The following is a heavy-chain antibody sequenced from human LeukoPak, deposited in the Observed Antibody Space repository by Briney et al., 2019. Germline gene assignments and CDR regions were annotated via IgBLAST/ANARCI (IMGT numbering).Heavy chain of an antibody. CDR2: IYTSGST. CDR3: ARDGEQQLVHPTQYYYYMDV. Sequence: SETLSLTCTVPGGSISSYYWSWIRQPAGKGLEWIGRIYTSGSTNYNPSLKSRVTMSVDTSKNQFSLKLSSVTAADTAVYYCARDGEQQLVHPTQYYYYMDVWGKGTTVTVSS. V-gene: IGHV4-4*07. J-gene: IGHJ6*03. CDR1: GGSISSYY. D-gene: IGHD6-13*01.